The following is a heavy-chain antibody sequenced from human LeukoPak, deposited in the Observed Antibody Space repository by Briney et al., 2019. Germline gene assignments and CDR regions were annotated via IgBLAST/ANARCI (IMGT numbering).Heavy chain of an antibody. CDR2: ISGSGGTT. CDR3: AKDPGNKQLGIDY. D-gene: IGHD6-13*01. CDR1: GFTFSNYG. J-gene: IGHJ4*02. V-gene: IGHV3-23*01. Sequence: GGSLRLSCAASGFTFSNYGMSWVRQAPGKGLEWVSAISGSGGTTHYADSVKGRFTISRDNSKNTLYLQMNSLRAEDTAVYYCAKDPGNKQLGIDYWGQGTLVTVSS.